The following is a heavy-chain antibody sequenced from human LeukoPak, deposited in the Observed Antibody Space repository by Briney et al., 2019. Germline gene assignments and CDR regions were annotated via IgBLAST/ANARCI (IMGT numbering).Heavy chain of an antibody. Sequence: EASVKVSCKASGYTFTGYYMHWVRQAPGQGLEWMGWINPNSGGTNYAQKFQGRVTMTRDTSISTAYMELSRLRSDDTAVYYCASRRGYYDSSGYYSPFDYWGQGTLVTVSS. CDR3: ASRRGYYDSSGYYSPFDY. D-gene: IGHD3-22*01. J-gene: IGHJ4*02. CDR1: GYTFTGYY. CDR2: INPNSGGT. V-gene: IGHV1-2*02.